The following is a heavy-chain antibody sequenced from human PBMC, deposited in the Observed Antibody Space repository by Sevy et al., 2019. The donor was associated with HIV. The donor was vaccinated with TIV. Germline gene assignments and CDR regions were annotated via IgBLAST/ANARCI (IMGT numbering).Heavy chain of an antibody. CDR1: GFTFSSYW. Sequence: GESLKISCAASGFTFSSYWMSWVRQAPGKGLEWVANIKQDGSEKYYVDSVKGRFTISRDNAKNSLYLQMNSLRAEDTAVYYCARDMRPGDYWGQGTLVTVSS. D-gene: IGHD2-2*01. CDR2: IKQDGSEK. CDR3: ARDMRPGDY. J-gene: IGHJ4*02. V-gene: IGHV3-7*01.